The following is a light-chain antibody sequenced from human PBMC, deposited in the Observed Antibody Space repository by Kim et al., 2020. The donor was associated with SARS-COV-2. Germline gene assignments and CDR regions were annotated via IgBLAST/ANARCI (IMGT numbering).Light chain of an antibody. Sequence: ASVKLTCTLGSVHSNYAIAWHQQRPAKGPRYLMKLNSDGSYTKGDGIPDRFSGSSSGAERYLTISSLQSEDEADYYCQTWVTGIHVFGGGTQLTVL. CDR3: QTWVTGIHV. V-gene: IGLV4-69*01. CDR1: SVHSNYA. CDR2: LNSDGSY. J-gene: IGLJ3*02.